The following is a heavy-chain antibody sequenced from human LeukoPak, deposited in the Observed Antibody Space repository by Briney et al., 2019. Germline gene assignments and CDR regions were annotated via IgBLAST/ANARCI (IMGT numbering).Heavy chain of an antibody. D-gene: IGHD6-25*01. J-gene: IGHJ4*02. Sequence: GGSLRLSCAASGFTLSSYGMHWVRQAPGKGLEWVALISYDGSNKHYADSVKGRFTISRDNSKNTLYLQMTSLRAEDTALYYCAKDRGYSTYYFDYWGQGTLVTVSS. CDR1: GFTLSSYG. V-gene: IGHV3-30*18. CDR2: ISYDGSNK. CDR3: AKDRGYSTYYFDY.